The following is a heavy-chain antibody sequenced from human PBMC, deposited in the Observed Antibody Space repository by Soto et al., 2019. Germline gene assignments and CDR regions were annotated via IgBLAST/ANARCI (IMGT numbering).Heavy chain of an antibody. D-gene: IGHD5-12*01. CDR3: ARLRYSGYEIDY. J-gene: IGHJ4*02. V-gene: IGHV4-59*08. Sequence: SETLSLTCTVSGGSISSYYWSWIRQPPGKGLEWIGYIYYSGSTEYNPSLKSRVTISVDTSKNQFSLNLTSVAAADTAVYYCARLRYSGYEIDYWGQGTLVTVSS. CDR2: IYYSGST. CDR1: GGSISSYY.